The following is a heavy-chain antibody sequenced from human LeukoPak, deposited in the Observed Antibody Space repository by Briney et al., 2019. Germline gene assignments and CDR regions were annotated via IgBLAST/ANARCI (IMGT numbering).Heavy chain of an antibody. CDR2: IYYSGST. CDR3: ARNYAGATVLVLAAKSWFDP. V-gene: IGHV4-59*08. D-gene: IGHD2-15*01. J-gene: IGHJ5*02. CDR1: GGSITNYY. Sequence: NPSETLSLTCTVSGGSITNYYWSWIRQPPGKGLEWIGYIYYSGSTNYNPSLKSRVTISVDTSKNQFSLKLSSVTAADTGAYYCARNYAGATVLVLAAKSWFDPWGQGTLVTVSS.